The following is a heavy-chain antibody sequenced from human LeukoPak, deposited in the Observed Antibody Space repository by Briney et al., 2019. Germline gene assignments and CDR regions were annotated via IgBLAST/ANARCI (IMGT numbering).Heavy chain of an antibody. CDR2: IYWDDDK. Sequence: SGPTLVNPTQTLTLTCTFSGFSLSTYGVGVGWIRQPPGKALEWLALIYWDDDKRYSPSLKSRLTITKDTSKNQVLLTVTNMNPVDTATYYCAHTGRERAVTHYFHFWGQGILVTVSS. CDR3: AHTGRERAVTHYFHF. V-gene: IGHV2-5*02. CDR1: GFSLSTYGVG. J-gene: IGHJ4*02. D-gene: IGHD4-17*01.